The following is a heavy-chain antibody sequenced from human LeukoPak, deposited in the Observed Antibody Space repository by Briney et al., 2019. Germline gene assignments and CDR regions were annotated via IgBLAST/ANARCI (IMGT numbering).Heavy chain of an antibody. Sequence: PGGSLRLSCAVSGFTVSSHYMNWVRQAPGKGLEWVSVVYSGGSTYYADSVKGRFTISRDNSKNTLYLQMSSLRAEDTAVYYCARDRGGYNYLDYWGQGTLVIVSS. CDR2: VYSGGST. D-gene: IGHD3-10*01. V-gene: IGHV3-66*02. J-gene: IGHJ4*02. CDR1: GFTVSSHY. CDR3: ARDRGGYNYLDY.